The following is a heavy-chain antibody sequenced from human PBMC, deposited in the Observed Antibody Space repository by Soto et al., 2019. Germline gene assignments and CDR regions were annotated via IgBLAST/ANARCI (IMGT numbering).Heavy chain of an antibody. CDR1: GGTFSSYA. CDR3: ARDMHIVVVPAAIPVLLYYGMDV. Sequence: SVKVSCKASGGTFSSYAISWVRQAPGQGLEWMGGIIPIFGTANYAQKFQGRVTITADESTSTAYMELSSLRPEDTAVYYCARDMHIVVVPAAIPVLLYYGMDVWGQGXTVTVYS. J-gene: IGHJ6*02. D-gene: IGHD2-2*02. V-gene: IGHV1-69*13. CDR2: IIPIFGTA.